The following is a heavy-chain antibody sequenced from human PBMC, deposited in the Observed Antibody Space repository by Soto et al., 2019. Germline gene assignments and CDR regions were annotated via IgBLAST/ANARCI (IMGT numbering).Heavy chain of an antibody. CDR3: AIVVGSAYYFDY. Sequence: GESLKISCKGSGYSFTSSWIGWVRQMPGKGLEWMGIIYPDDSHTKYSPSFQGQVTISADKSIGTAYLQWTSLKVSDTAMYDCAIVVGSAYYFDYWGQGTLVTVSS. CDR2: IYPDDSHT. CDR1: GYSFTSSW. D-gene: IGHD2-2*01. V-gene: IGHV5-51*01. J-gene: IGHJ4*02.